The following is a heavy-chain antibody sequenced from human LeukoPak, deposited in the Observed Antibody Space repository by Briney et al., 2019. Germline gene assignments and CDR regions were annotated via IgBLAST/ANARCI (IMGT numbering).Heavy chain of an antibody. CDR2: ISYDGSNK. Sequence: GRSLRLSCAASGFTFSSYAMHWVRQAPGKGLEWVAVISYDGSNKYYADSVKGRFTISRDNSKNTLYLQMNSLRAEDTAVYYCARESGGAFDIWGQGTMVTVSS. J-gene: IGHJ3*02. CDR1: GFTFSSYA. D-gene: IGHD3-10*01. V-gene: IGHV3-30-3*01. CDR3: ARESGGAFDI.